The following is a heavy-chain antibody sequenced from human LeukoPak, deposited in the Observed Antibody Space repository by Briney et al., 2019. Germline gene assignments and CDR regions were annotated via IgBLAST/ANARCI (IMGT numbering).Heavy chain of an antibody. CDR1: GYSFTSYW. Sequence: GESLKISCKGSGYSFTSYWISWVRQMPGKDLEWMGFIYPGDSDTTYSPSFQGQVTISADKSISTAYLQWSSLKASDTAMYYCARRDIDYYYGMDVWGHGTTVTVSS. CDR2: IYPGDSDT. CDR3: ARRDIDYYYGMDV. V-gene: IGHV5-51*01. J-gene: IGHJ6*02.